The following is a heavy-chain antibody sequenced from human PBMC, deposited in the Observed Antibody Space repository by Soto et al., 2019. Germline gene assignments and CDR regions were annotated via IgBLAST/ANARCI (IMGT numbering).Heavy chain of an antibody. CDR3: ARDLGGWPDY. CDR2: INAGNGNT. Sequence: ASVNVSSQASGFSLTSYSMHWVRQAPGQRLEWMGWINAGNGNTKYSQKFQGRVTITRDTSASTAYMELSSLRSEDTDVYYCARDLGGWPDYWGQGTLVTVSS. CDR1: GFSLTSYS. V-gene: IGHV1-3*01. J-gene: IGHJ4*02. D-gene: IGHD2-15*01.